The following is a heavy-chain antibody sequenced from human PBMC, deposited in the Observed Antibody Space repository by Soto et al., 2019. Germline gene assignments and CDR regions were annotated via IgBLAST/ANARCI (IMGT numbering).Heavy chain of an antibody. J-gene: IGHJ4*02. D-gene: IGHD3-10*01. V-gene: IGHV3-21*06. Sequence: PGGSLRLSCTGSGFTFSSSTMTWVRQGPGKGLEWVSSISSSRSYIYFADSLKGRFTISRDNAKNSLYLQMNSLRAEDTAVYYCARDIGEMSAVWGQGTQVTVSS. CDR3: ARDIGEMSAV. CDR2: ISSSRSYI. CDR1: GFTFSSST.